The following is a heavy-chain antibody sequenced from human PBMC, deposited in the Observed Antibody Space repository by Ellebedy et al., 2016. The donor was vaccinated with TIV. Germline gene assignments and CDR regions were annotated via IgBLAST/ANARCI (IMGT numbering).Heavy chain of an antibody. CDR3: ARDSDYYISSGPD. CDR2: IHYSGST. V-gene: IGHV4-31*03. CDR1: GGSISSGGYY. D-gene: IGHD3-22*01. J-gene: IGHJ4*02. Sequence: SETLSLXXTVSGGSISSGGYYWSWIRQHPGKGLEWIGYIHYSGSTYYNPSLKSRITISVDTSKNQFSLKMNSVTAADTAVYYCARDSDYYISSGPDWGQGTLVTVSS.